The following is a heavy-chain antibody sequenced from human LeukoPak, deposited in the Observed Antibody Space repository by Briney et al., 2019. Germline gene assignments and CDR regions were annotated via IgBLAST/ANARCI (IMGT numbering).Heavy chain of an antibody. Sequence: GGSLRLSCAASGFTFSSYWMHWVRQAPGKGLVWVSRINSDGSSTSYADSVKGRFTISRDNAKNTLYLQMNSLRAEDTAVYYCAKAPTGTPGEDYFDYWGQGTLVTVSS. CDR1: GFTFSSYW. CDR2: INSDGSST. D-gene: IGHD1-1*01. J-gene: IGHJ4*02. V-gene: IGHV3-74*01. CDR3: AKAPTGTPGEDYFDY.